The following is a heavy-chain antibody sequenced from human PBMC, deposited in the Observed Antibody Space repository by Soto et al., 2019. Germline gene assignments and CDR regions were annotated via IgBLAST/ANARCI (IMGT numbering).Heavy chain of an antibody. J-gene: IGHJ4*02. CDR2: IYHSGST. Sequence: SETLSLTCAVSGGSISSGGYSWSWIRQPPGKGLEWIGYIYHSGSTYYNPSLKSRVTISVDRSKNQSSLKLSSVTAADTAVYYCARGIQLWSQYYFDYWGQGTLVTVSS. CDR3: ARGIQLWSQYYFDY. CDR1: GGSISSGGYS. D-gene: IGHD5-18*01. V-gene: IGHV4-30-2*01.